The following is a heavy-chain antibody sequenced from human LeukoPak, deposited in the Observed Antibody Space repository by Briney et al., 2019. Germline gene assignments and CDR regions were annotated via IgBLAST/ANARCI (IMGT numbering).Heavy chain of an antibody. J-gene: IGHJ3*02. D-gene: IGHD1-7*01. Sequence: PGGSLRLSCAASGFTFSSYAMSWVRQAPGKGLEWVSAISGSGGSTYYADSVKGRFTISRDNAKNSLYLQMNSLRAEDTALYYCAKDKTSGTTRRPAFDTWGQGTMVTVSS. V-gene: IGHV3-23*01. CDR2: ISGSGGST. CDR3: AKDKTSGTTRRPAFDT. CDR1: GFTFSSYA.